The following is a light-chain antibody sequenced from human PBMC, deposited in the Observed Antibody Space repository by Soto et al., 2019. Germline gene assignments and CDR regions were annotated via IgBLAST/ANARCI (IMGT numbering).Light chain of an antibody. V-gene: IGLV2-14*01. CDR3: SSYTSTNTYV. Sequence: QSALTQPASVSGSPGQSITISCTGTSSDVGGYNYVSWYQQHPGKAPKLMIYEVSNRPSGVSNRFSGSKSGNTASLTISGLQAEDGADYYCSSYTSTNTYVFGTRTKLTVL. CDR2: EVS. J-gene: IGLJ1*01. CDR1: SSDVGGYNY.